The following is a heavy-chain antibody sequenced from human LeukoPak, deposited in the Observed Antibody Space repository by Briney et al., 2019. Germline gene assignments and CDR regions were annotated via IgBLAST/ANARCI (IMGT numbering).Heavy chain of an antibody. V-gene: IGHV4-38-2*01. CDR1: GFTVSCNY. CDR2: IHHSGST. J-gene: IGHJ4*02. Sequence: PGGSLRLSCAASGFTVSCNYMSRGRQPPGKGLEWIGSIHHSGSTYYNPSLKSRVTISIDTSKNQFSLKLSSVTAADTAVYYCARERITIFGVVKRHTNYFDFWGQGTLVTVSS. D-gene: IGHD3-3*01. CDR3: ARERITIFGVVKRHTNYFDF.